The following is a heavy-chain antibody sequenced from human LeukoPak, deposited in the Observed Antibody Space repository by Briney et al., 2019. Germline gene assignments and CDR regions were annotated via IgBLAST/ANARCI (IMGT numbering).Heavy chain of an antibody. CDR2: IWYDGSNK. D-gene: IGHD2-15*01. J-gene: IGHJ4*02. CDR3: AKDSRYCSGGSCFKN. V-gene: IGHV3-33*06. Sequence: GGSLRLSCAASGFTFSSYGMHWVRQAPGKGLEWVAVIWYDGSNKYYADSVKGRFTISRDNSKNTLYLQMNSLRAEDTAVYYCAKDSRYCSGGSCFKNWGQGTLVTVSS. CDR1: GFTFSSYG.